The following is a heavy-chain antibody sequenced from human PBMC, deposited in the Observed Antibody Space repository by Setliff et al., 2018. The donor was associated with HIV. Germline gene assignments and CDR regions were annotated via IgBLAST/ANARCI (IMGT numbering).Heavy chain of an antibody. Sequence: PSETLSLTCTVSGASITNGSYYWSWIRQPAGKGLEWIGRLYASGCTNYIPSLKSRVTISVDMSKNQFSLRLTSVTAADTAVYYCARDRGPLDYWGQGTLVTVSS. CDR3: ARDRGPLDY. D-gene: IGHD2-15*01. CDR2: LYASGCT. V-gene: IGHV4-61*02. CDR1: GASITNGSYY. J-gene: IGHJ4*02.